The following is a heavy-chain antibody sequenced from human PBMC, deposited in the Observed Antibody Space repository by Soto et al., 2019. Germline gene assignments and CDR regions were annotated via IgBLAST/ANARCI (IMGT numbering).Heavy chain of an antibody. CDR2: FDPEDGET. D-gene: IGHD3-10*01. J-gene: IGHJ4*02. V-gene: IGHV1-24*01. CDR3: ATGRGSGSYYPD. CDR1: GYTLTDLS. Sequence: ASVKPSGKVSGYTLTDLSMHCVRQAPGKGLEWMGGFDPEDGETIYAQKFQGRVTMTEDTSTDTAYMELSSLRSEDTAVYYCATGRGSGSYYPDWGQGTLVTVSS.